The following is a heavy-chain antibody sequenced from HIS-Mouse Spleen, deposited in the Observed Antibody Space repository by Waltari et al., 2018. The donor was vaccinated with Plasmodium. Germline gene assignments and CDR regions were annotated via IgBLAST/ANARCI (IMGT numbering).Heavy chain of an antibody. Sequence: EVQLVESGGGLVQPGWSLRLPCAASGCTFSRYWMSWVRQAPGKGLEWVANIKQDGSEKYYVDSVKGRFTISRDNAKNSLYLQMNSLRAEDTAVYYCASSWYWYFDLWGRGTLVTVSS. CDR3: ASSWYWYFDL. CDR2: IKQDGSEK. CDR1: GCTFSRYW. J-gene: IGHJ2*01. V-gene: IGHV3-7*01. D-gene: IGHD6-13*01.